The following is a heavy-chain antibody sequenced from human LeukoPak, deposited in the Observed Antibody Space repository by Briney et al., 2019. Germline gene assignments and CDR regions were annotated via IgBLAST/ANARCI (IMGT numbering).Heavy chain of an antibody. CDR1: GFTFSSYA. D-gene: IGHD5/OR15-5a*01. Sequence: GGSLRLSCADSGFTFSSYAMSWVSQDPGKGLEWVSAISGSGGRTYYADYVKGGLTISRDNTKNTLYVQMNRLRAEDTAVYYCAKSTFHQTSLNLFDPWGQGTLVTVSS. CDR3: AKSTFHQTSLNLFDP. V-gene: IGHV3-23*01. J-gene: IGHJ5*02. CDR2: ISGSGGRT.